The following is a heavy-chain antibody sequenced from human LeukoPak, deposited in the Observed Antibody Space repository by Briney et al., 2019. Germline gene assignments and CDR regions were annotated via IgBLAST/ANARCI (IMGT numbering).Heavy chain of an antibody. Sequence: SGGSLRLSCAASGFTFSTHDMHWVRQAPGKGLEWVAFIRYDGSHEYYADSVKGRFTISRDNSKNTLYLQMNSVRSEDTALYYCAKPSGSGVDYWGQGTRVTASS. CDR1: GFTFSTHD. J-gene: IGHJ4*01. CDR3: AKPSGSGVDY. D-gene: IGHD1-26*01. CDR2: IRYDGSHE. V-gene: IGHV3-30*02.